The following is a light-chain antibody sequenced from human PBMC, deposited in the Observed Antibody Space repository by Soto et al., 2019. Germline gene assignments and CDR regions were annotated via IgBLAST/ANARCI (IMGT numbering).Light chain of an antibody. Sequence: DIQMTQSPSSLSASVGDRVTITCRASQSISNHLNWYQQKPGKAPKLLIFAASSLQSGVPSRFSGSRSGPDFTLTISSLQPDDFATYYCQHYNSYSEAFGQGTNVDIK. J-gene: IGKJ1*01. CDR1: QSISNH. CDR2: AAS. CDR3: QHYNSYSEA. V-gene: IGKV1-39*01.